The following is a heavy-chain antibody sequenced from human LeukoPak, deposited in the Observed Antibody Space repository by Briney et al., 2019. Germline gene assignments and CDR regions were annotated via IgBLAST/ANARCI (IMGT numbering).Heavy chain of an antibody. J-gene: IGHJ4*02. CDR1: GFSLSTSGVG. V-gene: IGHV2-5*02. Sequence: KESGPTLVKPTQTLTLTCTFSGFSLSTSGVGVGWIRQPPGKALEWLALIFWDDDKRYSPSLKSRLTITRGTSKNQVVLTMTNMDPVDTATYYCAHYPNPSRTSQFDFWGQGTLVTVSS. D-gene: IGHD2-2*01. CDR3: AHYPNPSRTSQFDF. CDR2: IFWDDDK.